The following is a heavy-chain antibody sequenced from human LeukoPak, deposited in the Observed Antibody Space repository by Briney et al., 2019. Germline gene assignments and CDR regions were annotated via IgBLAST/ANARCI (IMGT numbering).Heavy chain of an antibody. V-gene: IGHV4-30-2*01. CDR1: GGSISSGGYS. CDR2: IYHGGST. Sequence: SQTLSLTCAISGGSISSGGYSWSWIRQPPGKGLEWIGYIYHGGSTHYNPSLKSRVTISVDRPKNQFSLKLRSVTAADTAVYYCAREYYDILTGSTWFDPWGQGTLVTVSS. J-gene: IGHJ5*02. CDR3: AREYYDILTGSTWFDP. D-gene: IGHD3-9*01.